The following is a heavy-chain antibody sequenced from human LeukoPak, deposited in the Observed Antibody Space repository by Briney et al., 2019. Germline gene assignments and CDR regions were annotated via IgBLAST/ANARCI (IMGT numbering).Heavy chain of an antibody. CDR3: ARSRTSPGSGWYANY. CDR1: GFSFSIYW. J-gene: IGHJ4*02. Sequence: GGSLRLSCFASGFSFSIYWMHWVRQAPGKGLVWVSRITSDGSTTNYADSVEGRFTISRDNAKNTLFLQMNSLRAEDTAVYYCARSRTSPGSGWYANYWGQGTLVTVSS. V-gene: IGHV3-74*01. CDR2: ITSDGSTT. D-gene: IGHD6-19*01.